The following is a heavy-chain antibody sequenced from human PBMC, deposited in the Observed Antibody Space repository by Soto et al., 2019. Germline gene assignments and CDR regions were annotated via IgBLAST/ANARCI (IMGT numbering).Heavy chain of an antibody. J-gene: IGHJ5*02. Sequence: SVKVSCKASGGTFSIYTITWVRQAPGQGLEWMGRIIPILGIANYAQKFQGRVTITADKSTSTAYMELSSLRSEDTAVYYCARDRSYNWFDPWGQGTLVTVSS. V-gene: IGHV1-69*04. CDR3: ARDRSYNWFDP. CDR1: GGTFSIYT. CDR2: IIPILGIA.